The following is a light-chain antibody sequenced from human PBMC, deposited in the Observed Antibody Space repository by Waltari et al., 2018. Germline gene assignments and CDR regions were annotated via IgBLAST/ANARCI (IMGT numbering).Light chain of an antibody. V-gene: IGLV2-14*01. J-gene: IGLJ1*01. CDR2: EVS. Sequence: QSALTQPASVSGSPGQSITISCSGTDSDVGAYDFVSWYQQHPGKAPHLIIYEVSHRTSGMSNRFSASKSGNTASLTISGLQAEDEADYYCSSYTTSSAPGVFGTGTRVTVL. CDR3: SSYTTSSAPGV. CDR1: DSDVGAYDF.